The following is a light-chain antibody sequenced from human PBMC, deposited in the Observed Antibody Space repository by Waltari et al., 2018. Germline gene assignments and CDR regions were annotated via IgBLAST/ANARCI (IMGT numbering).Light chain of an antibody. CDR1: SSDVGGYNY. J-gene: IGLJ2*01. V-gene: IGLV2-14*01. CDR3: RSYTSSSTLVV. CDR2: EVS. Sequence: QSALTQPASVSGSPGQSITISCTGTSSDVGGYNYVCWYQQHPGKAPKLMIYEVSNRPSGVSNRFSGSKSGNTASLTIAGLQAEDEADYYCRSYTSSSTLVVFGGGTKLTVL.